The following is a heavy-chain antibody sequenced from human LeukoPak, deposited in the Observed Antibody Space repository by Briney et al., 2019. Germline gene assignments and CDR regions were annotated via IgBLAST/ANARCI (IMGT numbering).Heavy chain of an antibody. J-gene: IGHJ4*02. CDR3: ARHYGGNSELDY. CDR1: GYTFTSYD. Sequence: ASVKVSCKASGYTFTSYDINWVRQATGQGLEWMGWMNPNSGNTGYAQKFQGRVTMTRNTSVSTAYMELSSLRSEDTAVYYCARHYGGNSELDYWGQGTLVTVSS. CDR2: MNPNSGNT. D-gene: IGHD4-23*01. V-gene: IGHV1-8*01.